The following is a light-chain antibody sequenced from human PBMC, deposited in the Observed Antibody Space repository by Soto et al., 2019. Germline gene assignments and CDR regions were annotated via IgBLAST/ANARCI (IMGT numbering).Light chain of an antibody. CDR1: QDMGNY. CDR2: SAS. J-gene: IGKJ5*01. Sequence: DIQLTQSPSFLSASVGDTVTITCRASQDMGNYLAWYQQKPGKAPKLLIYSASTLQDGVPSRFSGSGAGTEFTLTISNLQPEDFAVYHCQQLFRYPITFGQGTRLEI. CDR3: QQLFRYPIT. V-gene: IGKV1-9*01.